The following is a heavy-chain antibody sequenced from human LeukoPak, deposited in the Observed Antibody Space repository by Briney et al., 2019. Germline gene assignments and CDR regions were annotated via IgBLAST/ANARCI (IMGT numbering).Heavy chain of an antibody. CDR1: GFTFSIYS. CDR2: IKEDGSER. Sequence: GGSLRLSCAASGFTFSIYSMSWVRQAPGKGLEWVANIKEDGSERYFVDSVKGRFTISRDDAKESLYLQLNSLRVEDTAVYYCARADVLLWFGEFTYYFDYWGQGTPVTVSS. J-gene: IGHJ4*02. V-gene: IGHV3-7*01. CDR3: ARADVLLWFGEFTYYFDY. D-gene: IGHD3-10*01.